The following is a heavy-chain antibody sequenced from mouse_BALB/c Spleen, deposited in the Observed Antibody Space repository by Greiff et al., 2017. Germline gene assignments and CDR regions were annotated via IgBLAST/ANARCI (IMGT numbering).Heavy chain of an antibody. V-gene: IGHV2-9*02. CDR2: IWAGGST. J-gene: IGHJ2*01. CDR1: GFSLTSYG. Sequence: VQVVESGPGLVAPSQSLSITCTVSGFSLTSYGVHWVRQPPGKGLEWLGVIWAGGSTNYNSALMSRLSISKDNSKSQVFLKMNSLQTDDTAMYYCARENYGGCGFDYWGQGTTLTVSA. CDR3: ARENYGGCGFDY. D-gene: IGHD1-1*02.